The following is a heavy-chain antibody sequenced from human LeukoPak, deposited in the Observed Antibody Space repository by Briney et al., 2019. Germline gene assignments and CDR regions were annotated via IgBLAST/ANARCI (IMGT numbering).Heavy chain of an antibody. CDR1: GYSFTSYW. D-gene: IGHD6-13*01. Sequence: GESLKISCKGSGYSFTSYWIGWVRQMPGKGLEWMGIIYPGDSDTRYSPPFQGQVPISADKSISTAYLQWSSLKASDTAMYYCARHRLISSSLPWFDPWGQGTLVTVSS. CDR3: ARHRLISSSLPWFDP. CDR2: IYPGDSDT. J-gene: IGHJ5*02. V-gene: IGHV5-51*01.